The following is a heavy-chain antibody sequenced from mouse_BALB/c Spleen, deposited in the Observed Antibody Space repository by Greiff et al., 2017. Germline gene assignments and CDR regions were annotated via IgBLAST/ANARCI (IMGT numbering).Heavy chain of an antibody. V-gene: IGHV1S81*02. CDR3: ARFGYDGFAD. Sequence: QVQLQQPGAELVKPGASVKLSCKASGYTFTSYWMHWVKQRPGQGLEWIGEINPSNGRTNYNEKFKSKATLTVDKSSSTAYMQLSSLTSEDSAVYYCARFGYDGFADWGQGTLVTVSA. J-gene: IGHJ3*01. D-gene: IGHD2-2*01. CDR2: INPSNGRT. CDR1: GYTFTSYW.